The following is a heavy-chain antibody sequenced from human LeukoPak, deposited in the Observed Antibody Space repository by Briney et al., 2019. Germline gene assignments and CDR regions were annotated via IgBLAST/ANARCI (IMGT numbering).Heavy chain of an antibody. CDR2: VSYDGTNK. V-gene: IGHV3-30*04. CDR1: GFTFSSHA. CDR3: AKGGKWDVTPFDY. Sequence: GGSLRLSCAASGFTFSSHAMHWFRQAPGRGLEWVAVVSYDGTNKFYADSMKGRLTISRDDSKNTLYLQVNSLRAEDTAVYYCAKGGKWDVTPFDYWARELWSPSPQ. D-gene: IGHD1-26*01. J-gene: IGHJ4*02.